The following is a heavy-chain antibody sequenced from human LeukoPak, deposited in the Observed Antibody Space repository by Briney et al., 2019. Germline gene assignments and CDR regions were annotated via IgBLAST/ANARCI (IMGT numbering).Heavy chain of an antibody. J-gene: IGHJ5*02. D-gene: IGHD6-19*01. V-gene: IGHV3-30*03. CDR1: GFTFSSYG. Sequence: GGSLRLSCVVSGFTFSSYGMHWVRQAPGKGLEWVAFMTYDGSKRPYADSVKGRFTISRDNSKNTLYLQMDGLRSEDTAVYYCARDHGRHIYSSGWYGWFDPWGQGTLVTVSS. CDR3: ARDHGRHIYSSGWYGWFDP. CDR2: MTYDGSKR.